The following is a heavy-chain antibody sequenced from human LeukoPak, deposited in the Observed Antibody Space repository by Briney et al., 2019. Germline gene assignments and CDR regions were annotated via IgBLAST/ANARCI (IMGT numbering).Heavy chain of an antibody. V-gene: IGHV4-59*01. D-gene: IGHD2-2*01. CDR3: ARAGGYCSSTSCYGDYYYYYYMDV. Sequence: SETLSLTCTVSGGSISSYYWSWIRQPPGRGLEWIGYIYYSGSTNYNPSLKSRVNISVHTSKHQFSLKLSLVTAADTAVYYCARAGGYCSSTSCYGDYYYYYYMDVWGKGTTVTVSS. CDR2: IYYSGST. J-gene: IGHJ6*03. CDR1: GGSISSYY.